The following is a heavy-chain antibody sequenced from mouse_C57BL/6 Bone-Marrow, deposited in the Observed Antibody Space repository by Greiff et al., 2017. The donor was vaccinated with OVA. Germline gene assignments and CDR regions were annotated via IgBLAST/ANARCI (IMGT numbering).Heavy chain of an antibody. CDR2: NYSRDGST. Sequence: QVQLQQSDAELVKPGALVKISRKVSGYTFPEHTIHWRKQRPEQGPEWIGNNYSRDGSTKYNEKFKGKATLTADKSTSTAYMLLNSLTSEDSAVYFCTRGNYGSGYFDVWGTGTTVTVSS. V-gene: IGHV1-78*01. D-gene: IGHD1-1*01. CDR3: TRGNYGSGYFDV. J-gene: IGHJ1*03. CDR1: GYTFPEHT.